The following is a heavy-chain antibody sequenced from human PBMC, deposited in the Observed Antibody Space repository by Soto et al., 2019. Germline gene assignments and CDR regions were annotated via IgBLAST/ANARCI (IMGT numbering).Heavy chain of an antibody. CDR1: GYTFTSYY. J-gene: IGHJ3*02. CDR2: INPSGGST. Sequence: ASVKVSCKASGYTFTSYYMHWVRQAPGQGLEWMGIINPSGGSTSYAQKFQGRVTMTRDTSTSTVYMELSSLRFEDTAVYYCARPGGNYDSSGYYKPNDAFDIWGQGTMVTVSS. CDR3: ARPGGNYDSSGYYKPNDAFDI. D-gene: IGHD3-22*01. V-gene: IGHV1-46*01.